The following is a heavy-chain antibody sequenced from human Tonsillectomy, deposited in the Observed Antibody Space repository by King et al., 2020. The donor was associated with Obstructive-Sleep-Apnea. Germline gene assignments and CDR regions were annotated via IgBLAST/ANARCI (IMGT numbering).Heavy chain of an antibody. CDR3: AREESPGYFDY. V-gene: IGHV4-39*07. Sequence: QLQESGPRLXKPSXTLSLTCTFSGGSISSSDYYWGWVRQPPGKGLEWIGSFFYTGTAYHTPSLMSRVTMSLDTSKNQFSLALTSVTAADTAVYYCAREESPGYFDYWGQGTLVTVSS. J-gene: IGHJ4*02. CDR2: FFYTGTA. CDR1: GGSISSSDYY.